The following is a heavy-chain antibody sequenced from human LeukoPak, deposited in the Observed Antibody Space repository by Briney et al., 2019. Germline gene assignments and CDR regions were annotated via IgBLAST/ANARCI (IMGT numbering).Heavy chain of an antibody. V-gene: IGHV4-30-4*01. CDR1: GGSISSGDYY. CDR2: IYYSGST. D-gene: IGHD3-10*01. J-gene: IGHJ4*02. CDR3: ARETLPLPSYFDY. Sequence: SETLSLTCTVSGGSISSGDYYWSWIRQPPGKGLEWIGYIYYSGSTYYNPSLKSRVTISVDTSKNQFSLKLSSVTAADTAVYYCARETLPLPSYFDYWGQGTLVTVSS.